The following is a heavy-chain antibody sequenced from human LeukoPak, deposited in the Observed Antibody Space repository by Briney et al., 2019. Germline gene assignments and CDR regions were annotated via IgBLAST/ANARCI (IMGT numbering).Heavy chain of an antibody. V-gene: IGHV3-23*01. CDR2: IIGSGGSS. CDR3: VKDRPYWYFDL. CDR1: GFTFSSYV. Sequence: GGSLRLSCAASGFTFSSYVMSWVRQAPGKGLEWVSTIIGSGGSSYYADSVKGRFTISRDNSRNTLYLQMNSLRVEDTAVYCCVKDRPYWYFDLWGRGTLVTVSS. J-gene: IGHJ2*01. D-gene: IGHD6-6*01.